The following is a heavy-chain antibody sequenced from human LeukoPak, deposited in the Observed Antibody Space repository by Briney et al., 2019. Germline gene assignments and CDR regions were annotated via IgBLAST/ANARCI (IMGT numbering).Heavy chain of an antibody. Sequence: PSETLSLTCTVSGASISTYSWSWIRQTPGKGLECIGYIYYSGSTNYNPSLKSRVTMSVDTSKNQFSLKLSSVTAADTAVYYCAIMNTVWNAFNTWGQGTMVTVSS. D-gene: IGHD1-1*01. CDR3: AIMNTVWNAFNT. CDR2: IYYSGST. V-gene: IGHV4-59*01. CDR1: GASISTYS. J-gene: IGHJ3*02.